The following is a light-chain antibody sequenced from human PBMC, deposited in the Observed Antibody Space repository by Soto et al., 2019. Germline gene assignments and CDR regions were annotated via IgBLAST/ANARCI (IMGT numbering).Light chain of an antibody. J-gene: IGKJ5*01. CDR2: GAS. Sequence: EIVITQSPATLSVSPGERATLSCRASENIYTNLAWYQQKPGQAPRLLFYGASTRATGLPARFSGTGSGTEFTLTINSLQAEDSAVYYCQQYYNWPRTFGQGTRLEIK. V-gene: IGKV3-15*01. CDR3: QQYYNWPRT. CDR1: ENIYTN.